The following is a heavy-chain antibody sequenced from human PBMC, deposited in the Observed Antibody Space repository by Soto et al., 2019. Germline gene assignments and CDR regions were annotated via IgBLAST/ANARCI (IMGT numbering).Heavy chain of an antibody. Sequence: QVQLVESGGGVVQPGRSLRLSCAASGFTFSSYGMHWVRQAPGKGLEWVAVISYDGSNKYYADSVKGRFTISRDNSKNTLYLQMNSLRAEDTAVYYCANGAYYDFWSGYSLGLFPNHDAFDIWGQGTMVTVSS. CDR1: GFTFSSYG. V-gene: IGHV3-30*18. CDR3: ANGAYYDFWSGYSLGLFPNHDAFDI. J-gene: IGHJ3*02. D-gene: IGHD3-3*01. CDR2: ISYDGSNK.